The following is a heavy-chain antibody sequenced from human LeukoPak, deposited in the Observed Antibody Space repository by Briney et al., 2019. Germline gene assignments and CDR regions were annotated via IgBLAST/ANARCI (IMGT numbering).Heavy chain of an antibody. V-gene: IGHV1-24*01. J-gene: IGHJ6*02. CDR1: GYTLTELS. CDR3: ATDTTCSSTSCQSYYYGMDV. Sequence: VASVKVSCKVSGYTLTELSMHWVRQAPGKGLEWMGGFDPEDGETIYAQKFQGRVTMTEDTSTDTAYMELSSLRSEDTAVYYCATDTTCSSTSCQSYYYGMDVWGQGTTVTVSS. CDR2: FDPEDGET. D-gene: IGHD2-2*01.